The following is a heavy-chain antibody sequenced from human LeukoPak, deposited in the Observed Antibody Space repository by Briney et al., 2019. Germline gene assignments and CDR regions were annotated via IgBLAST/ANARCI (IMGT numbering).Heavy chain of an antibody. Sequence: ASVKVSCKASGGTFSSYAISWVRQAPGQGLEWMGGIIPIFGTANYAQKLQGRVTMTTDTSTSTAYMELRSLRSDDTAVYYCARYSSSWYNWFDPWGQGTLVTVSS. CDR2: IIPIFGTA. V-gene: IGHV1-69*05. CDR3: ARYSSSWYNWFDP. CDR1: GGTFSSYA. J-gene: IGHJ5*02. D-gene: IGHD6-13*01.